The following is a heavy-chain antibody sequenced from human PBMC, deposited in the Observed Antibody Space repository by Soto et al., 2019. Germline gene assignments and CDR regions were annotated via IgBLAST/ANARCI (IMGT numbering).Heavy chain of an antibody. J-gene: IGHJ4*02. D-gene: IGHD3-3*01. V-gene: IGHV3-23*01. CDR3: AKKVTIYAVDPADY. Sequence: LRLSCAASGFTFSNYGMSWVRQAPGKGLEWVSVMSGSGDDAYYADSVKGRFTISRDNSKNMLYLQMNSLRAEDTAVYFCAKKVTIYAVDPADYWGQGTQVTISS. CDR1: GFTFSNYG. CDR2: MSGSGDDA.